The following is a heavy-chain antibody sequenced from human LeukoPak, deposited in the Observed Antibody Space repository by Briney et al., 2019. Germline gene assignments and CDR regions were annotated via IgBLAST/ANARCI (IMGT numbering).Heavy chain of an antibody. Sequence: GGSLRLSCAASGFTFSSYSMNWVRQAPGKGLEWVSSISSSSSYIYYADSVKGRFTISRDNAKNSLYLQMNSLRAEDTAVYYCARDFYYDSSGYYNWFDPWGQGTLVTVSS. D-gene: IGHD3-22*01. V-gene: IGHV3-21*01. CDR3: ARDFYYDSSGYYNWFDP. CDR1: GFTFSSYS. J-gene: IGHJ5*02. CDR2: ISSSSSYI.